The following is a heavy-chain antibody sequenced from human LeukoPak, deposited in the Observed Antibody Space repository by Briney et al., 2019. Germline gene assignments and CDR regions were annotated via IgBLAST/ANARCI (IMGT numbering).Heavy chain of an antibody. CDR2: INSDGSST. Sequence: GGSLRPSCAASGFTFSSYWMHWVRQAPGKGLVWVSRINSDGSSTSCADSVKGRFTMSRDNAKNSLSLQMNSLRAEDTAVYYCARERDYDYLWGSYILDYWGQGTLVTVSS. J-gene: IGHJ4*02. CDR1: GFTFSSYW. D-gene: IGHD3-16*01. V-gene: IGHV3-74*01. CDR3: ARERDYDYLWGSYILDY.